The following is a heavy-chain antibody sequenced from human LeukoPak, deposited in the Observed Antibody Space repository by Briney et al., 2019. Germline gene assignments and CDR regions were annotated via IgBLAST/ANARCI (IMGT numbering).Heavy chain of an antibody. J-gene: IGHJ4*02. CDR2: IGAYNGNT. CDR3: ARDPPSNYYDSSGSY. D-gene: IGHD3-22*01. CDR1: GYTFTSYG. Sequence: GASVKVSCKASGYTFTSYGISWVRQAPGQGLEWMGWIGAYNGNTNYAQKLQGRVTMTTDTSTSTAYMELRSLRSDDTAVYYCARDPPSNYYDSSGSYWGQGTLVTVSS. V-gene: IGHV1-18*01.